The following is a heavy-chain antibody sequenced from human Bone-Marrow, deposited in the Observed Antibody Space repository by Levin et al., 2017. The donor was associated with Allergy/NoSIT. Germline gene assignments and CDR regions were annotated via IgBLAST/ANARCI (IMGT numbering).Heavy chain of an antibody. J-gene: IGHJ6*03. CDR1: GYSFTSYW. D-gene: IGHD1-1*01. CDR2: IYPGDSDT. CDR3: ARRAQLERPNYYYMDV. V-gene: IGHV5-51*01. Sequence: KVSCKGSGYSFTSYWIGWVRQMPGKGLEWMGIIYPGDSDTRYSPSFQGQVTISADKSISTAYLQWSSLKASDTAMYYCARRAQLERPNYYYMDVWGKGTTVTVSS.